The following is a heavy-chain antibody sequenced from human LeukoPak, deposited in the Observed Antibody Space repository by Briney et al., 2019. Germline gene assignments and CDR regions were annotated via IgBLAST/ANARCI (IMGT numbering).Heavy chain of an antibody. V-gene: IGHV4-34*01. CDR3: ARGPYCSGGSCSVASDY. J-gene: IGHJ4*02. Sequence: PSETLSLTCAVYGGSFSGYYWSWIRQPPGKGLEWIGEINHSGSTNYNPSLKSRVTISVDTSKNQFSLKLSSVTAADTAVYYCARGPYCSGGSCSVASDYWGQGTLVTAPS. CDR2: INHSGST. D-gene: IGHD2-15*01. CDR1: GGSFSGYY.